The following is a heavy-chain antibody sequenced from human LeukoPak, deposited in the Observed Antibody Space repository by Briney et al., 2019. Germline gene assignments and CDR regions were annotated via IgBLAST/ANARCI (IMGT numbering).Heavy chain of an antibody. CDR1: GFTFSSYA. CDR3: AKDRHNWGLDY. CDR2: ISNSGGGT. V-gene: IGHV3-23*01. D-gene: IGHD7-27*01. J-gene: IGHJ4*02. Sequence: GGSLRLSCAASGFTFSSYAMSWVRQAPGKGLEWVSGISNSGGGTFYADSVKGRFTISRDDSKNTLYLQMNSLRAEDAAVYYCAKDRHNWGLDYWGQGTLVTVSS.